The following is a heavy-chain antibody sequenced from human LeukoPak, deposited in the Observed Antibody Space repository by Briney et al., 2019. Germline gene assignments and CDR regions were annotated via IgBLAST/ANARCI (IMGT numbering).Heavy chain of an antibody. D-gene: IGHD3-10*01. CDR1: GGSISSYY. V-gene: IGHV4-34*01. CDR3: ARGGRIYRFGELFY. Sequence: SETLSLTCTVSGGSISSYYWSWIRQPPGKGLEWIGEINHSGSTNYNPSLKSRVTISVDTSKNQFSLKLSSVTAADTAVYYCARGGRIYRFGELFYWGQGTLVTVSS. CDR2: INHSGST. J-gene: IGHJ4*02.